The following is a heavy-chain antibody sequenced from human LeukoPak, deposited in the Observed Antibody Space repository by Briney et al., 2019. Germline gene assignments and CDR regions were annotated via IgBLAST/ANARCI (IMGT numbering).Heavy chain of an antibody. Sequence: GGSLRLSCAASGFTFSSYSMNWVRQAPGKGLEWVSSISSSSSYIYYADSVKGRFTISRDNAKNSLYLQMNGLRAEDTAVYYCATSTGTTGYYFDYWGQGTLVTVSS. D-gene: IGHD1-1*01. V-gene: IGHV3-21*01. J-gene: IGHJ4*02. CDR3: ATSTGTTGYYFDY. CDR2: ISSSSSYI. CDR1: GFTFSSYS.